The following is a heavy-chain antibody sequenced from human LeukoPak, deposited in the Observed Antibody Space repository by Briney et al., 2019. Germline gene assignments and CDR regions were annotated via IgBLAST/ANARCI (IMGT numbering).Heavy chain of an antibody. CDR3: ARGEFGGVTEKNWSAP. D-gene: IGHD3-16*01. CDR2: ISAHNGNT. J-gene: IGHJ5*02. V-gene: IGHV1-18*01. Sequence: ASVKVSCKASGYTFTSYGISWVRQAPGQGLEWMGWISAHNGNTNYAQKLQGRVTMTTDTSTSTAYMELRSLRSDDPAVYYWARGEFGGVTEKNWSAPGGKEPRVTVS. CDR1: GYTFTSYG.